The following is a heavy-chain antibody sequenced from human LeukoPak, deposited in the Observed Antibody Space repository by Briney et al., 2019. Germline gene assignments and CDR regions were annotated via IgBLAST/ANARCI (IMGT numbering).Heavy chain of an antibody. CDR2: NYRSVST. V-gene: IGHV4-4*09. CDR3: ARQRCSGGSCYRVDQLYYMDV. Sequence: SETLSLTCTVSGDSINDHYWSWIRQPPGGGGEWVAYNYRSVSTNYNPSLKSRVTISIDTSKSHFSLKLTSVTAADAGVYYCARQRCSGGSCYRVDQLYYMDVWGKGTTVTVSS. J-gene: IGHJ6*03. D-gene: IGHD2-15*01. CDR1: GDSINDHY.